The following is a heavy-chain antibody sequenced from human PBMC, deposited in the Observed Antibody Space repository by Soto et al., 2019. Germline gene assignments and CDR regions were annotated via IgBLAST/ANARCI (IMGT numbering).Heavy chain of an antibody. CDR2: ISGSGDKT. Sequence: EVQLLQSGGGLAQPGTSLRLSCAASGFTFKYYAMTWVRQAPGKGLEWVSTISGSGDKTDYADSVKGRFRVSRDNSKDTLHLQMDSLRADDTALYYCARESKWYGGQSFRAWGQGTLVTVSP. V-gene: IGHV3-23*01. D-gene: IGHD2-8*01. CDR1: GFTFKYYA. J-gene: IGHJ1*01. CDR3: ARESKWYGGQSFRA.